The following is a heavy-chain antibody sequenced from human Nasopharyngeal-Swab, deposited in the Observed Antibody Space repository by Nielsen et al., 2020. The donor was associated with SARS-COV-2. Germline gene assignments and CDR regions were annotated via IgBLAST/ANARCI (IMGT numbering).Heavy chain of an antibody. D-gene: IGHD6-19*01. J-gene: IGHJ4*02. Sequence: GESLKISCAASGFTFSSYAMHWVRQAPGKGLEWVAVISYDGSNKYYADSVKGRFTISRDNAKNSLYLQMNSLRAEDTAVYYCARDHSVAGTDYWGQGTLVTVSS. CDR2: ISYDGSNK. V-gene: IGHV3-30-3*01. CDR1: GFTFSSYA. CDR3: ARDHSVAGTDY.